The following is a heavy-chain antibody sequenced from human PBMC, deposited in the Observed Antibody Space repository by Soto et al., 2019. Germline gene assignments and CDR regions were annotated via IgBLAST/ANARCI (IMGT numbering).Heavy chain of an antibody. CDR1: GYTLTEVS. Sequence: QVQVVQSGAEVKKPGASVKVSCKVSGYTLTEVSMHWVRQAPGKGLEWMGGFDTEEGETIYAQKFQGRVTMTEDTSTNTAYIELSSLRSEDTAVYYCATVRITMFGDYFDYWGQGTLVTVSS. J-gene: IGHJ4*02. CDR2: FDTEEGET. CDR3: ATVRITMFGDYFDY. D-gene: IGHD3-10*02. V-gene: IGHV1-24*01.